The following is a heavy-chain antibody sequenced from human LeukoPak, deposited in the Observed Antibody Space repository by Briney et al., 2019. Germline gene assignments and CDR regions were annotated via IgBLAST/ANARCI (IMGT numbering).Heavy chain of an antibody. CDR2: IYYSGST. V-gene: IGHV4-39*01. CDR1: GGSISSSSYY. J-gene: IGHJ4*02. D-gene: IGHD3-22*01. CDR3: ARHPQYYYDSSGYVDY. Sequence: SETLSLTCTVSGGSISSSSYYWGWVRQPPGRGLEWIGSIYYSGSTYYNPSLKSRVTISVDTSKNQFSLKLSSVTAADTAVYYCARHPQYYYDSSGYVDYWGQGTLVTVSS.